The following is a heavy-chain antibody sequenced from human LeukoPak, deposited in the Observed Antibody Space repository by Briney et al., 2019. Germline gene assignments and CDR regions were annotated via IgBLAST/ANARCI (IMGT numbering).Heavy chain of an antibody. J-gene: IGHJ4*02. V-gene: IGHV3-7*01. CDR1: GFTFSSYW. CDR3: ARGVGPPYYFDY. CDR2: IKQDGSEK. Sequence: GGSLRLSCAASGFTFSSYWMSWVRQAPGKGLEWVANIKQDGSEKYYVDSVKARFTISRDNAKNSLYLRMNSLRAEDTAVYYCARGVGPPYYFDYWGQGTLVTVSS. D-gene: IGHD1-26*01.